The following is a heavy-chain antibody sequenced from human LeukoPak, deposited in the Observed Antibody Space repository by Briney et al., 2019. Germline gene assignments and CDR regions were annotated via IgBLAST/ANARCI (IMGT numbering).Heavy chain of an antibody. V-gene: IGHV3-23*01. CDR3: AKAAGSYCSSISCYPFDY. CDR1: GFTFRTSA. Sequence: GGSLRLSCAASGFTFRTSAMGWVRQAPGKGLEWVSTISGSGATIYYADSVKGRFTISRDNSKNTLFLRMNSLRPEDTAVYYCAKAAGSYCSSISCYPFDYWGQGTLVTVSS. J-gene: IGHJ4*02. D-gene: IGHD2-2*01. CDR2: ISGSGATI.